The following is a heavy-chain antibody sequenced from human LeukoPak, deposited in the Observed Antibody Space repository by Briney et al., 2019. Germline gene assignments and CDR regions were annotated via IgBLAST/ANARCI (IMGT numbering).Heavy chain of an antibody. D-gene: IGHD2-15*01. CDR2: IYYSGST. CDR1: GGSISSYY. Sequence: SETLSLTCTVSGGSISSYYWSWIRQPPGKGLEWIGYIYYSGSTSYNPSLKSRVTISVDTSKNQFSLKLSSVTAADTAVYYCASSYCSGGSCYSGAKDYYYYGMDVWGQGTTVTVSS. CDR3: ASSYCSGGSCYSGAKDYYYYGMDV. V-gene: IGHV4-59*01. J-gene: IGHJ6*02.